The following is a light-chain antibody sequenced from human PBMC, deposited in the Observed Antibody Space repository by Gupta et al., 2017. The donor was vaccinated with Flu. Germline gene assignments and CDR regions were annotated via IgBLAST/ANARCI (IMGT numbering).Light chain of an antibody. V-gene: IGKV3-15*01. CDR1: QSVSSN. CDR2: GAS. CDR3: QQYNNWPPWT. Sequence: EIVMTQSPATLSVSPGERATLSCRASQSVSSNLAWYQQKPGQAPRLLIYGASTRATGIPAWFSGSGSGTEFTLTISSRHSEDFAVYYCQQYNNWPPWTFGQGTKVEIK. J-gene: IGKJ1*01.